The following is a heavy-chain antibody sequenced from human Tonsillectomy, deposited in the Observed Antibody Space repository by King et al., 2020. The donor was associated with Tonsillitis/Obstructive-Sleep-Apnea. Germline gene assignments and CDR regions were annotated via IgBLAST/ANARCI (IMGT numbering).Heavy chain of an antibody. Sequence: VQLVESGGGVVQPGRSLRLSCAASGFTFSSYGMHWVRQAPGMGLEWVAVIWYDGSDTYYADSVKGRFTISRDSSKHTLYLQMNGLRAEDTAVYYCARSSGSSHFDSGGRGTLVPVSS. D-gene: IGHD1-26*01. CDR2: IWYDGSDT. V-gene: IGHV3-33*01. CDR3: ARSSGSSHFDS. CDR1: GFTFSSYG. J-gene: IGHJ4*02.